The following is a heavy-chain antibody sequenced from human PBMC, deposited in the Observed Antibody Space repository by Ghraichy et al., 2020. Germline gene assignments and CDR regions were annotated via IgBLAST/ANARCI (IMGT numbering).Heavy chain of an antibody. Sequence: SVKVSCKASGGTFSSYTISWVRQAPGQGLEWMGRIIPILGIANYAQKFQGRVTITADKSTSTAYMELSSLRSEDTAVYYCAREGYYYDSSGYYLEGYFDYWGQGTLVTVSS. CDR2: IIPILGIA. V-gene: IGHV1-69*04. D-gene: IGHD3-22*01. CDR1: GGTFSSYT. J-gene: IGHJ4*02. CDR3: AREGYYYDSSGYYLEGYFDY.